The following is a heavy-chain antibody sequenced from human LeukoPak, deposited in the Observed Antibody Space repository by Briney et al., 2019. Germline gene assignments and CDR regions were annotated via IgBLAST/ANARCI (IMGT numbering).Heavy chain of an antibody. Sequence: PGGSLRLSCTASGFTFGDYYMTWIRQAPGKGLDWLSYINGDGTTIHYAESVKGRFTISRDNGKKSVYLHINSLRAEDTAVYYCARYPLQYYYYFSDVWGKGTTVTVSS. D-gene: IGHD2-2*02. CDR2: INGDGTTI. V-gene: IGHV3-11*01. CDR3: ARYPLQYYYYFSDV. CDR1: GFTFGDYY. J-gene: IGHJ6*04.